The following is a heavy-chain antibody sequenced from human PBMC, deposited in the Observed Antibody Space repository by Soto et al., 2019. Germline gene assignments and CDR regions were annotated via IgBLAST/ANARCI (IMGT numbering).Heavy chain of an antibody. V-gene: IGHV3-74*01. Sequence: EVQLVESGGGLVQPGGSLRLSCAASGFTFSSYWMHWVRQAPGKGLVWVSRINSDGSSTSYADSVKGRFTISRDNAKNTLYLQMNSLRAEDTAVYYCARVYCSGGGCYHLDYWGREPWSPSPQ. CDR3: ARVYCSGGGCYHLDY. D-gene: IGHD2-15*01. J-gene: IGHJ4*02. CDR2: INSDGSST. CDR1: GFTFSSYW.